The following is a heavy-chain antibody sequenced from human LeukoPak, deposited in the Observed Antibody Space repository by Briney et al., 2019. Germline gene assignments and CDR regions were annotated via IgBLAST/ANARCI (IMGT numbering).Heavy chain of an antibody. CDR2: MNSDGSLT. J-gene: IGHJ3*02. D-gene: IGHD1-26*01. V-gene: IGHV3-74*01. Sequence: GGSLRLSCAASGFTFSPYWMHWVRQAPGKGLVWVPHMNSDGSLTHYADSVKGRFTISRDNAKNTLYLQMNSLRAEDTAVYYCARDRGSPDAFDIWGQGTMVTVSS. CDR3: ARDRGSPDAFDI. CDR1: GFTFSPYW.